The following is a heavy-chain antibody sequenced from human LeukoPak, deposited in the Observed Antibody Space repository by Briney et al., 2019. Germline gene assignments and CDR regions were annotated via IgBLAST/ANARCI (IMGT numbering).Heavy chain of an antibody. J-gene: IGHJ4*02. CDR2: ISYDGSNK. CDR1: GFTFSSYA. D-gene: IGHD6-19*01. Sequence: GGSLRLSCAASGFTFSSYAMHWVRQAPGKGLEWVAVISYDGSNKYYADSVKGRFTISRDNSKNTLYLQMNSLRAEDTAVYYCTRGEAQWLVRCYFDYWGQGTLVTVSS. CDR3: TRGEAQWLVRCYFDY. V-gene: IGHV3-30-3*01.